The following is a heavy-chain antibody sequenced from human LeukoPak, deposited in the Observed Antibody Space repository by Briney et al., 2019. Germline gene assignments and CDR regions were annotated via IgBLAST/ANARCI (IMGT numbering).Heavy chain of an antibody. Sequence: GGSLRLSCAASGFTFSSYEMNCVRQAPGKGLEWISYISSSGSTIYYADSVKGRFTISRDNAKNSPYLQMNSLRAEDTAVYYCARDSDIAVAGKGDLDYWGQGTLVTVSS. D-gene: IGHD6-19*01. J-gene: IGHJ4*02. CDR2: ISSSGSTI. CDR3: ARDSDIAVAGKGDLDY. V-gene: IGHV3-48*03. CDR1: GFTFSSYE.